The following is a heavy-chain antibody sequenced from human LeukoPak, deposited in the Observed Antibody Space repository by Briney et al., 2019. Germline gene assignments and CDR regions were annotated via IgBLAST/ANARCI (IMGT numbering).Heavy chain of an antibody. CDR2: IYPGDSDT. D-gene: IGHD3-10*01. Sequence: GESLKISCKGSGYSFTSYWIGWVRQMPGKGLEWMGIIYPGDSDTRYSPSFQGQVTISADKSISTAHLQWSSLKASDTAMYYCARLSYYGSGSYYYGMDVWGQGTTVTVSS. CDR3: ARLSYYGSGSYYYGMDV. J-gene: IGHJ6*02. CDR1: GYSFTSYW. V-gene: IGHV5-51*01.